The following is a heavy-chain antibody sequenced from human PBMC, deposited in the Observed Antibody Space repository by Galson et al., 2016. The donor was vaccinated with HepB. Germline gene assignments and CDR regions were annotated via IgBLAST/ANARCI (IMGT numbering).Heavy chain of an antibody. CDR3: ASQGYCGSDCYKGLGAFDI. CDR2: ISGSGGST. J-gene: IGHJ3*02. D-gene: IGHD2-21*02. V-gene: IGHV3-23*01. CDR1: GLTYSSLA. Sequence: SLRLSCAASGLTYSSLAMSWVRQAPGKGLEWVSGISGSGGSTYYADSVKGRFTITRDSSLYLQMNSLRVEDTAVYYCASQGYCGSDCYKGLGAFDIWGPGTMVTVSS.